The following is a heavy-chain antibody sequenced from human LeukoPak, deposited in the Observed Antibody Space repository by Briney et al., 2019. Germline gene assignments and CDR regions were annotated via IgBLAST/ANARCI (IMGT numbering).Heavy chain of an antibody. CDR1: GGSMSSYY. CDR2: IYHSGST. V-gene: IGHV4-59*01. CDR3: ARARNWFDP. Sequence: SETLSLTCSVSGGSMSSYYWSWIRQSPGKGLEWIGYIYHSGSTDYNSSLKSRVTISVDTSKNQFSLKLRSVTAADTAVYYCARARNWFDPWGQGTLVTVSS. J-gene: IGHJ5*02.